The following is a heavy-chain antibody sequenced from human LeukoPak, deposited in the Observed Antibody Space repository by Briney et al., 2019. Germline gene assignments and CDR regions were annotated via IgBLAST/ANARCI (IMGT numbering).Heavy chain of an antibody. Sequence: PGGSLRLSCAASGFTFSTYWMSWVRQAPGKGLEWVANINQDGSDKYYVDSVKGRFSISRDNAKNSLYLQMNSLRAEDTAVYYCAKDRDFWSGWNAFDIWGQGTMVTVSS. CDR3: AKDRDFWSGWNAFDI. CDR1: GFTFSTYW. J-gene: IGHJ3*02. CDR2: INQDGSDK. V-gene: IGHV3-7*03. D-gene: IGHD3-3*01.